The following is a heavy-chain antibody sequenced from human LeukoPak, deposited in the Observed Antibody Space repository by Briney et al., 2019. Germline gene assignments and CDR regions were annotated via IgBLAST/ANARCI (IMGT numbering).Heavy chain of an antibody. V-gene: IGHV5-51*01. CDR3: ARHRFVGGKSCPGY. Sequence: GESLQISCKGSGYSFTSYWIGWVRQLPGKGLEWMGIINPGDSDFRDSPSFQGQVTISVDKSINTAYLQWSSVKASDTAMYYCARHRFVGGKSCPGYWGQGTLVTVSS. J-gene: IGHJ4*02. CDR2: INPGDSDF. D-gene: IGHD3-16*01. CDR1: GYSFTSYW.